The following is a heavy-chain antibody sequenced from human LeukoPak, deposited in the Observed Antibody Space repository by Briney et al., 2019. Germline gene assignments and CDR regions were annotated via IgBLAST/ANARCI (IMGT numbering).Heavy chain of an antibody. CDR3: ASRPYGFLGPFDY. Sequence: PGGSLRLSCAVSGSTFSNYEINRVRQAPGKGLEWISYISSSGDSTYYADSVKGRFTISRDNAKNSLYLQMNSLRAEDTAVYYCASRPYGFLGPFDYWGQGTLVTVSS. CDR2: ISSSGDST. V-gene: IGHV3-48*03. D-gene: IGHD3/OR15-3a*01. J-gene: IGHJ4*02. CDR1: GSTFSNYE.